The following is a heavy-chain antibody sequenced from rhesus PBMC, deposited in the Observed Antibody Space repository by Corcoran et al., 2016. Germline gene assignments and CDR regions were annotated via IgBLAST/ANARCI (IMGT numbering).Heavy chain of an antibody. CDR1: GGSISGYYY. V-gene: IGHV4-73*01. J-gene: IGHJ5-1*01. CDR2: RYGNRAST. CDR3: ARVPVSYYSDNRFDV. Sequence: QVKLQQWGEGLVKPSETLSLTCAVYGGSISGYYYWSWIRQPPGKGLEWIGYRYGNRASTNYNPSLKNRVTSSKDTSKNQFSLKLSSGTAADTAVYYCARVPVSYYSDNRFDVWGPGVLVTVSS. D-gene: IGHD3-16*01.